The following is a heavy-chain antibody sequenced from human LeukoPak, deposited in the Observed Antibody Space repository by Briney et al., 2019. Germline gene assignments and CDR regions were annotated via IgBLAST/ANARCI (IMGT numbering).Heavy chain of an antibody. V-gene: IGHV4-59*03. Sequence: SETPSLTCTVSGGSISGSYWSWIRQSPGKGLEWIGYIYYNGNTDYNPSLRSRLTMSVDTSKNQFSLKLTSVTAADTALYYCAKGGWSLDIWGQGTMVTVSS. J-gene: IGHJ3*02. CDR3: AKGGWSLDI. CDR2: IYYNGNT. D-gene: IGHD6-19*01. CDR1: GGSISGSY.